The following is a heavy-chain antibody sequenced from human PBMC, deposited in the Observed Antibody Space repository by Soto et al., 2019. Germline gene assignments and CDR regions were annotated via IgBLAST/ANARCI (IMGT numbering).Heavy chain of an antibody. V-gene: IGHV1-46*01. J-gene: IGHJ4*02. CDR2: IDPNVGTT. Sequence: GASVKVSCKASGYTFTSYYMHWVRQSPGQGLEWMGVIDPNVGTTSYSQRFQGRVTMTRDTSTSTFYMDLSSLTSEDTAVYFCARLAAVTPPYYFDYWGQGTLVTVSS. CDR3: ARLAAVTPPYYFDY. D-gene: IGHD4-17*01. CDR1: GYTFTSYY.